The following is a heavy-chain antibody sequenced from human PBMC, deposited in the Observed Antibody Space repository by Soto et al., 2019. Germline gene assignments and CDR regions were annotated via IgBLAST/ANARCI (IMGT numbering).Heavy chain of an antibody. D-gene: IGHD3-16*01. CDR3: VRSAGPFFS. CDR2: VSGDGSVT. V-gene: IGHV3-74*01. CDR1: GFTFSSSN. J-gene: IGHJ4*02. Sequence: GGSLRLSCAASGFTFSSSNMHWIRQGPGRGPVWVSRVSGDGSVTAYADSVKGRFTISRDNAKNTLYLQMTSLKAEDTAVYYCVRSAGPFFSWGQGNLVTVSS.